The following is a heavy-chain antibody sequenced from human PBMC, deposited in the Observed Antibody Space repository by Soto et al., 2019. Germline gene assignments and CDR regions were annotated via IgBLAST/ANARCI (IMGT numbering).Heavy chain of an antibody. CDR1: GFTFSSYG. D-gene: IGHD2-15*01. J-gene: IGHJ4*02. Sequence: PGGSLRLSCAASGFTFSSYGMHWVRQAPGKGLEWVAVISYDGSNKYYADSVKGRFTISRDNSKNTLYLQMNSLRAEDTAVYYCAKDASPRGSCFDHWGQGTLATVYS. CDR2: ISYDGSNK. CDR3: AKDASPRGSCFDH. V-gene: IGHV3-30*18.